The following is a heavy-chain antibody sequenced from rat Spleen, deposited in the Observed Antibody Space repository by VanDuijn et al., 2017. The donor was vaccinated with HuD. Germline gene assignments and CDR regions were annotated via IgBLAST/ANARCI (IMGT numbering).Heavy chain of an antibody. CDR2: ITNTGGST. CDR1: GFTFSTFP. CDR3: TREFLY. J-gene: IGHJ2*01. V-gene: IGHV5-46*01. Sequence: EVQLVESGGGLVQPGRSLKLSCAVSGFTFSTFPMAWVRQAPKKGLEWVASITNTGGSTYYPDSVKGRFTISRDNAKSTLYLQMNSLRSEDTATYYCTREFLYWGQGVMVTVSS.